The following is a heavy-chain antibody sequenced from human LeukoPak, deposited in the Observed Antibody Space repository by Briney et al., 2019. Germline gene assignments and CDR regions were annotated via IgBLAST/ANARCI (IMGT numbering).Heavy chain of an antibody. CDR3: ARVCNYYFDY. CDR1: GYSISSGYY. D-gene: IGHD1-1*01. Sequence: SETLSLTCTVSGYSISSGYYWGWIRQPPGKGLEWIGSIYRSGSTYYNPSLKSRVTISVDTSKNQFSLKLSSVTAADTAVYYCARVCNYYFDYWGQGTLVTVSS. J-gene: IGHJ4*02. CDR2: IYRSGST. V-gene: IGHV4-38-2*02.